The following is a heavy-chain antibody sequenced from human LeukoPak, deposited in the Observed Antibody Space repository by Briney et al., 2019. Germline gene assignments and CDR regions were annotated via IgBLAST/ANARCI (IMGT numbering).Heavy chain of an antibody. CDR1: GYSFTSYW. J-gene: IGHJ5*02. CDR3: ARHSRPTVAGTREGNWFDP. D-gene: IGHD6-19*01. CDR2: IYPGDSGA. V-gene: IGHV5-51*01. Sequence: GESLKISCKGSGYSFTSYWFGWVRQMPGKGLEWMGIIYPGDSGARYSPSFQGQVTISADKSISTAYLQWSSLKASDTAMYYCARHSRPTVAGTREGNWFDPWGQGTLVTVSS.